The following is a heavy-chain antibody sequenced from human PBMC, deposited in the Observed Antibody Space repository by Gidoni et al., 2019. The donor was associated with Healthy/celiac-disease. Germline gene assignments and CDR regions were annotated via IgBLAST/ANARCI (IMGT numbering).Heavy chain of an antibody. Sequence: EVQLLESGGGLVQPGGSLRLSCAASGFPFSSYAMSWVRQAPGKGLEWVSAISGSGGSTYYADSVKGRFTISRDNSKNTLYLQMNSLRAEDTAVYYCAKRAPDSSGYYYLIDYWGQGTLVTVSS. J-gene: IGHJ4*02. CDR2: ISGSGGST. D-gene: IGHD3-22*01. CDR3: AKRAPDSSGYYYLIDY. CDR1: GFPFSSYA. V-gene: IGHV3-23*01.